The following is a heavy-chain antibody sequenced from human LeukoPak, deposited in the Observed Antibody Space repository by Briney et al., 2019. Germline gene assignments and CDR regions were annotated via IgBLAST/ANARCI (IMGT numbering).Heavy chain of an antibody. D-gene: IGHD3-16*01. CDR1: GITFSNYY. CDR3: APDDYRGLGY. J-gene: IGHJ4*02. CDR2: IIQDGSVT. V-gene: IGHV3-74*01. Sequence: GGSLRLSCVTSGITFSNYYMHWVRQVPGEGLVWVSHIIQDGSVTSYADSVKGRFTISRDNAKNTVYLQLNNLRAADTAVYYCAPDDYRGLGYGGKGTLVPVSS.